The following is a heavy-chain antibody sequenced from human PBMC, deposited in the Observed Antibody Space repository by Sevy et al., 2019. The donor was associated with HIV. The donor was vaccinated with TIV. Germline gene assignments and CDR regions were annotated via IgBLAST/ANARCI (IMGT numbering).Heavy chain of an antibody. Sequence: ASVKVSCQASSYTFSTYGITWVRQAPGQGLEWMGWINANNGNTNYAQKFQGRVTMTTDTSSTTAYMELRSLSSDDTAIYYCARDSMPLVQGLVITPYFYGMDVWGQGTTVTVSS. D-gene: IGHD3-10*01. CDR3: ARDSMPLVQGLVITPYFYGMDV. V-gene: IGHV1-18*01. CDR2: INANNGNT. CDR1: SYTFSTYG. J-gene: IGHJ6*02.